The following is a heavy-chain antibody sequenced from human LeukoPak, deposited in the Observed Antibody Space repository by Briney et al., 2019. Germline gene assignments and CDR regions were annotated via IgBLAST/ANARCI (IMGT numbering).Heavy chain of an antibody. V-gene: IGHV1-69*01. D-gene: IGHD6-6*01. CDR2: IIPIFGTA. J-gene: IGHJ4*02. CDR1: GGTFSSYA. Sequence: ASVKVSCKASGGTFSSYAISWVRQAPGQGLEWMGGIIPIFGTANYAQKFQGRVTITADESTSTAYMELSSLRSEDTAVYYCARLDSIAARTPCGNGCYFDYWGQGTLVTVSS. CDR3: ARLDSIAARTPCGNGCYFDY.